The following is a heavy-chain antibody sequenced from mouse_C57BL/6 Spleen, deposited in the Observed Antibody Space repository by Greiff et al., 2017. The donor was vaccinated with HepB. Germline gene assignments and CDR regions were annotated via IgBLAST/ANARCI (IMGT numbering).Heavy chain of an antibody. J-gene: IGHJ4*01. D-gene: IGHD2-2*01. CDR1: GYTFTSYW. CDR2: IHPNSGST. CDR3: ARGRDIYYGSYYYAMDY. V-gene: IGHV1-64*01. Sequence: QVQLQQPGAELVKPGASVKLSCKASGYTFTSYWMHWVKQRPGQGLEWIGMIHPNSGSTNYNEKFKSKATLTVDKSSSTAYMQLSSLTSEDSAVYYCARGRDIYYGSYYYAMDYWGQGTSVTVSS.